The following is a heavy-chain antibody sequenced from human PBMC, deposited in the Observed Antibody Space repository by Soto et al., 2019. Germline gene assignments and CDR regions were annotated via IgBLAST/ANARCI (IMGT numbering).Heavy chain of an antibody. J-gene: IGHJ4*02. CDR1: GYSLTSGYH. CDR3: VRVYGRSSCFFDS. Sequence: LSLTCGVSGYSLTSGYHWGWIRQPPGKGLEWIGTIYHSGTTYYNPSLMSRVTMSVDTSKNQFSLKVTSATAADTAVYFCVRVYGRSSCFFDSWGQGTLVTVSS. CDR2: IYHSGTT. V-gene: IGHV4-38-2*01. D-gene: IGHD6-6*01.